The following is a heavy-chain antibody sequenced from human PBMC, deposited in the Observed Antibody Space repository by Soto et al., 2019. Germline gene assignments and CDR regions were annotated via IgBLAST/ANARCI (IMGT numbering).Heavy chain of an antibody. J-gene: IGHJ6*02. CDR1: GYTFTSYG. CDR2: ISAYNGNT. D-gene: IGHD1-26*01. Sequence: ASVKVSCKASGYTFTSYGISWVRQAPGQGLEWMGWISAYNGNTNYAQKLQGRVTMTTDTSTSTAYMELRSLRSDDTAVYYCAGDEVGWVSHVRYYYGMDVWGQGTTVTVSS. CDR3: AGDEVGWVSHVRYYYGMDV. V-gene: IGHV1-18*01.